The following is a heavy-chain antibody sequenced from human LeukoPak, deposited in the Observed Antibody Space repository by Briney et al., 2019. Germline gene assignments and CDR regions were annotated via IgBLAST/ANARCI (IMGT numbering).Heavy chain of an antibody. CDR2: IYYSGST. D-gene: IGHD3-22*01. J-gene: IGHJ4*02. V-gene: IGHV4-39*01. CDR3: APEEKYYYDSSGYFDY. CDR1: GGSISSSSYY. Sequence: SETLSLTCTVSGGSISSSSYYWGWIRQPPGKGLEWIGSIYYSGSTYYNPSLKSRVTISVDTSKRQFSLKLSSVTAADTAVYYCAPEEKYYYDSSGYFDYWGQGTLVTVSS.